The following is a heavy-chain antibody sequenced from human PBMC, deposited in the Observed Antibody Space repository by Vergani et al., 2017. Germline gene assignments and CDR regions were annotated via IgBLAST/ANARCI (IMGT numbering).Heavy chain of an antibody. D-gene: IGHD1-26*01. Sequence: QVQLQESGPGLVKPSETLSLTCTVSGGSISSYYWSWIRQPPGKGLEWIGYIYYSGSTNYNPSLKSRVTISVDTSKNQFSLKLSSVTAADTAVYYCARHEGVTWDFDYWGQGTLVTVSS. V-gene: IGHV4-59*01. CDR1: GGSISSYY. CDR3: ARHEGVTWDFDY. J-gene: IGHJ4*02. CDR2: IYYSGST.